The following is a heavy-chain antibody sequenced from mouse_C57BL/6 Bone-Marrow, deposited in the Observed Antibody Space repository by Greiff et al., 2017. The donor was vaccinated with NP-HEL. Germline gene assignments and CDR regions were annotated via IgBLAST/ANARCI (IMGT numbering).Heavy chain of an antibody. V-gene: IGHV14-2*01. CDR3: ARCDYDPHFDY. Sequence: VQLQQSGAELVKPGASVKLSCTASGFNITDYYMHWVKQRTEQGLAWIGRIDPEDGETKYAPKFQGKATITADTSSNTAYLQLSSLTSEDTAVYYCARCDYDPHFDYWGQGTTLTVSS. CDR1: GFNITDYY. CDR2: IDPEDGET. D-gene: IGHD2-4*01. J-gene: IGHJ2*01.